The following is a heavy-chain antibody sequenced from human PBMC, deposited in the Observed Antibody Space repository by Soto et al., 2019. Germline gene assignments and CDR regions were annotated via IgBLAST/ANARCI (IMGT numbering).Heavy chain of an antibody. CDR1: GGSVSSDDYS. V-gene: IGHV4-31*03. J-gene: IGHJ4*02. CDR2: IRDSGRT. CDR3: ARAMANYFDY. D-gene: IGHD2-8*01. Sequence: QVQLQESGPGLVKPSQTLSVTCTVSGGSVSSDDYSWSWIRQHPGKGLEWIGYIRDSGRTYYNPSLDGRVTISVDTSKNQCSLRLRAVTAADTAVYYCARAMANYFDYWGQGTMVTASS.